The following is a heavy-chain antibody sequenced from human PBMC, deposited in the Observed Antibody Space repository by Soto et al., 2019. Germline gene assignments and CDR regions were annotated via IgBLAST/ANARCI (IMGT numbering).Heavy chain of an antibody. CDR1: GYNFISHN. V-gene: IGHV1-18*01. D-gene: IGHD2-21*01. Sequence: QIQLVQSGGEVKKPGASVKVSCKSSGYNFISHNITWVRQAPGQGLEWMGRISAYNGNTNHAQKFQGRLTMTTDTSTSTAYMELRSLRSDDTAVYYCARGAFCGGAPGCRDMDVWGQGTTVTVSS. CDR3: ARGAFCGGAPGCRDMDV. CDR2: ISAYNGNT. J-gene: IGHJ6*02.